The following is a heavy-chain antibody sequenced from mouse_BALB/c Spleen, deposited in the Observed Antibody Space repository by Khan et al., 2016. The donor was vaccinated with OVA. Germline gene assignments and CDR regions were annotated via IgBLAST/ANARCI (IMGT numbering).Heavy chain of an antibody. Sequence: EVELVESGGGLVKSGGSLKLSCAASGFTFSNYAMSWVRKTPEKRLEWVASISSGGSTYYPDSVMGRFTIFRDNDRNILYLQMSSLRSEDTAMYYCAGDCWFTYWGQGSLVTVSA. CDR2: ISSGGST. CDR3: AGDCWFTY. J-gene: IGHJ3*01. V-gene: IGHV5-6-5*01. CDR1: GFTFSNYA.